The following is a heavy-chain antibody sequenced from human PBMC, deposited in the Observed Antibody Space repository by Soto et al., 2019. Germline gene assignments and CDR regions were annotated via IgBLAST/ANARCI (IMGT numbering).Heavy chain of an antibody. Sequence: PGGSLRLSCAASGFTFSGYGMHWVRQAPGKGLEWVAVIWYDGTNKYYADSVKGRFTTSRDNSKNTLYLQMISLRVEDTAVYYCARDQGSVYDTSDPHFDYWGQGTLVTVSS. D-gene: IGHD3-22*01. J-gene: IGHJ4*02. CDR1: GFTFSGYG. CDR2: IWYDGTNK. CDR3: ARDQGSVYDTSDPHFDY. V-gene: IGHV3-33*01.